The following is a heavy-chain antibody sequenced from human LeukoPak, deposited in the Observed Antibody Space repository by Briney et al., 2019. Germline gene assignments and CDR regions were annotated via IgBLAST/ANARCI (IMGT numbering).Heavy chain of an antibody. CDR3: ARDAESVYYGSGTFGY. J-gene: IGHJ4*02. D-gene: IGHD3-10*01. CDR1: GGSLSGYY. V-gene: IGHV4-34*01. Sequence: SETLSLTCAVYGGSLSGYYWSWIRQPPEKGLEWIGEINHSGSTKYNPSLKSRVTISVDTSKNQFSLKLSSVTAADTAVYYCARDAESVYYGSGTFGYWGQGTLVTVSS. CDR2: INHSGST.